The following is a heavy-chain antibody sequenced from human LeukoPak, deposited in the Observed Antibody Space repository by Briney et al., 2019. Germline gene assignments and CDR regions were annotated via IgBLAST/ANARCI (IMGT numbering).Heavy chain of an antibody. D-gene: IGHD3-9*01. CDR1: GGSFSGYY. Sequence: PSETLSLTCAVYGGSFSGYYWSWIRQPPGKGLEWIGEINHSGSTNYNPSLKSRVTISVDTSKNQFSLKLSSVTAADTAVYFCARHVSRDILTGPLLHWGQGTLVTVSS. CDR2: INHSGST. J-gene: IGHJ4*02. V-gene: IGHV4-34*01. CDR3: ARHVSRDILTGPLLH.